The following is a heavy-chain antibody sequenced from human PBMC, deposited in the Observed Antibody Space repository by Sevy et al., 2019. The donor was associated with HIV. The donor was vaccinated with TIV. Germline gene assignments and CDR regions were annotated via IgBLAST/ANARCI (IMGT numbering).Heavy chain of an antibody. J-gene: IGHJ3*02. CDR1: GFTFSSYW. D-gene: IGHD2-2*01. Sequence: GGSLRLSCAASGFTFSSYWMHWVRQAPGKGLVWVSRIYGDGSITEYADSVKGRFTISRDNAKNTLYLQMTSLRAEDTAVYYCARVLHCYGGNDAFVIWGQGTMVSVSS. CDR2: IYGDGSIT. V-gene: IGHV3-74*01. CDR3: ARVLHCYGGNDAFVI.